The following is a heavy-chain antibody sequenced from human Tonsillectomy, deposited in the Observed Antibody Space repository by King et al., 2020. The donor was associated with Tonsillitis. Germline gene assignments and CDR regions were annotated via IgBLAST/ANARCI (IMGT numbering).Heavy chain of an antibody. CDR2: IYPGDSDP. V-gene: IGHV5-51*01. CDR3: ARLPPYGSGSYFNPFDY. CDR1: GYSFTNYW. D-gene: IGHD3-10*01. Sequence: VQLVESGAEVKKPGESLKISCKGSGYSFTNYWIGWVRQMPGKGLEWMGIIYPGDSDPRKSPSFQGQVTISADKSISTAYLQWSSLKASDTAMYYCARLPPYGSGSYFNPFDYWGQGTLVTVSA. J-gene: IGHJ4*02.